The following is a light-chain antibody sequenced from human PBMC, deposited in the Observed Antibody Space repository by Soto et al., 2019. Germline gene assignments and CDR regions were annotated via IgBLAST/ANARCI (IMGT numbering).Light chain of an antibody. Sequence: DIQMTQSPSSLSASVGDTVTITCQASQDIGTYLNWCQQKPGKAPSVLISDASNLETGVPSRFSGGGSGTHFTVTISSLQPEDIATYYCQQYSSLPLTFGGGTKVEIK. CDR1: QDIGTY. CDR3: QQYSSLPLT. J-gene: IGKJ4*01. CDR2: DAS. V-gene: IGKV1-33*01.